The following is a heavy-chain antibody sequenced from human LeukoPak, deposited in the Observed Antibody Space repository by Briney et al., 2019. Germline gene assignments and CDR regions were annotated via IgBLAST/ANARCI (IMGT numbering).Heavy chain of an antibody. CDR3: AKSFGYSRSWFDY. CDR2: ISGNGGGT. CDR1: GFTFSSYA. J-gene: IGHJ4*02. D-gene: IGHD6-13*01. V-gene: IGHV3-23*01. Sequence: GGSLRLSCAASGFTFSSYAMSWARQAPGKGLEWVSGISGNGGGTYYADSVKGRFTISRDNSKNTLYLQMNSLRAEDTAVYYCAKSFGYSRSWFDYWGQGTLVTISS.